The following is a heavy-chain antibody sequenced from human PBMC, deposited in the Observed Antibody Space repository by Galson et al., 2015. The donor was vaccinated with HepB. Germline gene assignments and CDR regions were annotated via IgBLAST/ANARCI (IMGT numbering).Heavy chain of an antibody. V-gene: IGHV3-33*05. CDR1: GFTFSSYG. CDR2: ISYDGSNK. CDR3: ARSYSGSYPN. J-gene: IGHJ4*02. Sequence: SLRLSCAASGFTFSSYGMHWVRQAPGKGLEWVAVISYDGSNKYYADSVKGRFTISRDNSKNTLYLQMNSLRAEDTAVYYCARSYSGSYPNWGQGTLVTVSS. D-gene: IGHD1-26*01.